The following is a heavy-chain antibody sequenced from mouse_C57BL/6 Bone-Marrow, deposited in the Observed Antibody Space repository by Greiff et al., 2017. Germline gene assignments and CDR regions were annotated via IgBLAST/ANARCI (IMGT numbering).Heavy chain of an antibody. Sequence: EVQVVESGGGLVQPGGSLKLSCAASGFTFSDYYMYWVRQTPEKRLEWVAYISNGGGSTYYPDTVKGRFTISRDNAKNTLYLQMSRLKSEDTAMYYCARRGLSWFAYWGQGTLVTVSA. CDR2: ISNGGGST. D-gene: IGHD3-1*01. J-gene: IGHJ3*01. V-gene: IGHV5-12*01. CDR1: GFTFSDYY. CDR3: ARRGLSWFAY.